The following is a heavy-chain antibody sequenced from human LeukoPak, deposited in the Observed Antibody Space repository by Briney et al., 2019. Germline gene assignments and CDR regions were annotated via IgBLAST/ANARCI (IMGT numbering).Heavy chain of an antibody. CDR3: ARAVDYYYYYMDV. V-gene: IGHV3-48*03. CDR2: ISSSGSTI. CDR1: GFTFSSYE. J-gene: IGHJ6*03. Sequence: GGSLRLSCAASGFTFSSYEMNWVRQAPGKGLEWVSYISSSGSTIYYADSVKGRFTISSDNAKNSLYLQMNSLRAEDTAVYYCARAVDYYYYYMDVWGKGTTVTISS.